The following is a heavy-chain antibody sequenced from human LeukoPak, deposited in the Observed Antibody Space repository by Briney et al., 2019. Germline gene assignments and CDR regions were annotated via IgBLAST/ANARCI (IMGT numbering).Heavy chain of an antibody. Sequence: GGCLRLSCAASGFTFSNYAMSWVRQAPGKGLEWVSAISGSGGSTYYADSVKGRFTISRDNSKNTLYLQMNSLRAEDTAVCYCAKIAAAGTDYYFDYWGQGTLVTVSS. CDR2: ISGSGGST. CDR3: AKIAAAGTDYYFDY. J-gene: IGHJ4*02. CDR1: GFTFSNYA. D-gene: IGHD6-13*01. V-gene: IGHV3-23*01.